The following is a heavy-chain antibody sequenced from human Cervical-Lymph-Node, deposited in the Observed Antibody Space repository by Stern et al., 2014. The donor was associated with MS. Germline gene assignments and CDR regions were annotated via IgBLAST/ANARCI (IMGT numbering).Heavy chain of an antibody. CDR1: GFTFSSYW. J-gene: IGHJ4*02. Sequence: EVQLVESGGGLVQPGGSLRLSCAASGFTFSSYWMSWVRQAPGQGLEWVAKIKQDGSEKYYVDSVKGRFTISRDNAKTSLYLQMNSLRAEDTAVYYCARDSTYGYGGYFDYWGQGTLVTVSS. V-gene: IGHV3-7*01. CDR3: ARDSTYGYGGYFDY. D-gene: IGHD2-2*03. CDR2: IKQDGSEK.